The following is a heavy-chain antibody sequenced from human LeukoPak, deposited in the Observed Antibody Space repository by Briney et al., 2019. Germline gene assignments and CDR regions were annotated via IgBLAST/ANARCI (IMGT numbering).Heavy chain of an antibody. Sequence: GGSLRLSCAASGFTVSSNYMSWVRQAPGKGLEWVSVIYGGDSTYYADSVKGRFTISRDNSKNTLYLQMDSLRAEDTAVYYCARGHWFDPWGQGTLVTVSS. J-gene: IGHJ5*02. CDR2: IYGGDST. CDR1: GFTVSSNY. CDR3: ARGHWFDP. V-gene: IGHV3-66*01.